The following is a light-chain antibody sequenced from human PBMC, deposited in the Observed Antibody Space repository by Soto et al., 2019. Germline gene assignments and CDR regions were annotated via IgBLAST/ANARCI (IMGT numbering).Light chain of an antibody. CDR1: SSDIGTYDH. V-gene: IGLV2-14*01. J-gene: IGLJ1*01. Sequence: LTQPASVSGSPGQSITISCSGTSSDIGTYDHVAWSQQFPGKTPKLVIYSVSDRPSGVSYRFSGSKSGNTASLTISGLQADDEADYYCISYTVSRSYVFGTGTKVTVL. CDR3: ISYTVSRSYV. CDR2: SVS.